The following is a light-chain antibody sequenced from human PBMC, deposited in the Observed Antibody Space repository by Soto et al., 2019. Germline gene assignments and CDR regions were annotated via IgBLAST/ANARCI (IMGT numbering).Light chain of an antibody. CDR1: QGISSS. Sequence: DIQLTQSPSFLSASVGDRVTITCRASQGISSSLAWYQQKPGEAPKLLIYAASTLQSGAPSRFSGSGYGTEFTLTISSLQPDDFASYYCQKLHNFPLTFSRGTRLEIK. J-gene: IGKJ5*01. CDR2: AAS. V-gene: IGKV1-9*01. CDR3: QKLHNFPLT.